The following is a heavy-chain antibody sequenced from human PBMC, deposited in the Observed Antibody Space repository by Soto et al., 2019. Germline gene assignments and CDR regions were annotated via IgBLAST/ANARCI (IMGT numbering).Heavy chain of an antibody. CDR2: INAGNGNT. V-gene: IGHV1-3*01. CDR1: GYTFIKHA. CDR3: ARVSGYYLPDH. Sequence: ASVKVSCKASGYTFIKHAMHWVRQAPGQRLEWMGWINAGNGNTKYSQKFQGRVTITRDTSASTAYMELSSLRSEDTAVYYCARVSGYYLPDHWGQGTLVTVSS. D-gene: IGHD5-12*01. J-gene: IGHJ4*02.